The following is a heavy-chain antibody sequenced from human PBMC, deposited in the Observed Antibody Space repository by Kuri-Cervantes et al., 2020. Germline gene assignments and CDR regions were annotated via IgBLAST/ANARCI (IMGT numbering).Heavy chain of an antibody. Sequence: SETLSLTCAVYGGSFSDDHWIWIRQPPGKGLEWIGQITHTGSTNCNPSLKSRVTISVDTSKNQFSLKLRSVTAADTAVYYCARHTPPSSYDSSGYIVFDIWGQGTMVTVSS. V-gene: IGHV4-34*01. CDR2: ITHTGST. J-gene: IGHJ3*02. D-gene: IGHD3-22*01. CDR1: GGSFSDDH. CDR3: ARHTPPSSYDSSGYIVFDI.